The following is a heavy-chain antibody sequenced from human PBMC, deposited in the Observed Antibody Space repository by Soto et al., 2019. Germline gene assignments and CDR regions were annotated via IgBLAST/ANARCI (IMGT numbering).Heavy chain of an antibody. J-gene: IGHJ4*02. Sequence: SGGSLRLSCAASGFTFSSYAMSWVRQAPGKGLEWVSAISGSGGSTYYADSVKGRFTISRDNSKNTLYLQMNSLRAEDTAVYYCAKDTGYSSGWYVDYWGQGTLVTSPQ. CDR1: GFTFSSYA. D-gene: IGHD6-19*01. CDR3: AKDTGYSSGWYVDY. CDR2: ISGSGGST. V-gene: IGHV3-23*01.